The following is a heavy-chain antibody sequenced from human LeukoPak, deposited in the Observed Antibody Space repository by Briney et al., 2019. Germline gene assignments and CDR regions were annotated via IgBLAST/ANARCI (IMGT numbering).Heavy chain of an antibody. D-gene: IGHD1-26*01. CDR1: GFTFSLYW. V-gene: IGHV3-74*01. Sequence: GSLRLSCAGSGFTFSLYWMHWVSQGPGKGLMWVSRLNEDGTTADYADSVKGRFTMSRDNAKGKVFLEMRSLTVEDTAMYFCVRERIYYSDLAYKERENFDPWGRGTLVTVSS. CDR2: LNEDGTTA. CDR3: VRERIYYSDLAYKERENFDP. J-gene: IGHJ5*02.